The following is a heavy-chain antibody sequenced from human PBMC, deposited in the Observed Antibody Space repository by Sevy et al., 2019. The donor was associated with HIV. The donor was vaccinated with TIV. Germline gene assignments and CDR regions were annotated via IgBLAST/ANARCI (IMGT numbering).Heavy chain of an antibody. CDR2: IIPSVGIA. D-gene: IGHD2-21*02. J-gene: IGHJ4*02. Sequence: ASVNVSCKASGGTLNNYGMNWVRQAPGQGLDWMGGIIPSVGIASYAQKIQGRAAITADESTSTIYLEVGRLRSDDTAVYFCASVRPCGGDCYFFDTWGQGTLVTVSS. V-gene: IGHV1-69*10. CDR3: ASVRPCGGDCYFFDT. CDR1: GGTLNNYG.